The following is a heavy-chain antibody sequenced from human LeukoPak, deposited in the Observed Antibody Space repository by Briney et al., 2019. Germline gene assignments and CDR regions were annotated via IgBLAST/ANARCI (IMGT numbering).Heavy chain of an antibody. Sequence: PSETLSLTCTVSGGSISSYYWSWIRQPPGKGLEWIGYIYYSGSTNYNPSLKSRVTITVDTSKNQFSLKLSSVTAADTAVYYCARGSFVSSYGMDVWGQGTTVTVSS. V-gene: IGHV4-59*01. CDR1: GGSISSYY. CDR3: ARGSFVSSYGMDV. CDR2: IYYSGST. J-gene: IGHJ6*02. D-gene: IGHD2-15*01.